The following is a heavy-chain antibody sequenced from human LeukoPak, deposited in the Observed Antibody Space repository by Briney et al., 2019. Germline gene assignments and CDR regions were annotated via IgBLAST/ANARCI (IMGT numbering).Heavy chain of an antibody. Sequence: GASVKVSCKASGGTFSSYAISWVRQAPGQGLEWMGGIIPIFGTANYAQKFQGRVTITADESTSTAYMELSSLRSEDTAVYYCASQTYYYDSSGYYPDYWGQGTLVTVSS. D-gene: IGHD3-22*01. J-gene: IGHJ4*02. CDR2: IIPIFGTA. CDR3: ASQTYYYDSSGYYPDY. V-gene: IGHV1-69*13. CDR1: GGTFSSYA.